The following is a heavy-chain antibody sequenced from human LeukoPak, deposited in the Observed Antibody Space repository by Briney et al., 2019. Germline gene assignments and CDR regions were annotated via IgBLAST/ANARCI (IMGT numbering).Heavy chain of an antibody. CDR3: ASLNYYDSGGYYLQT. J-gene: IGHJ4*02. Sequence: ASVKVSCKASGGTFSSYAISWVRQAPGQGLEWMGGIIPIFGTANYAQKFQGRVTITADESTSTAYMELSSLRSEDTAVYYCASLNYYDSGGYYLQTWGQGTLVTVSS. CDR1: GGTFSSYA. CDR2: IIPIFGTA. D-gene: IGHD3-22*01. V-gene: IGHV1-69*13.